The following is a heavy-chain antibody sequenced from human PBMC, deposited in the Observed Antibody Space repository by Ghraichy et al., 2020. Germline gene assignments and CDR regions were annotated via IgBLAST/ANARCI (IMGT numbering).Heavy chain of an antibody. CDR3: ARHGYVVGYYDFWSGSGYYYMEV. Sequence: SETLSLTCTVSGGSISSSSYYWGWIRQPPGKGLEWIGSIYYSGSTYYNPSLKSRVTISVDTSKNQFSLKLSSVTAADTAVYYCARHGYVVGYYDFWSGSGYYYMEVWGKGTTVTVSS. J-gene: IGHJ6*03. V-gene: IGHV4-39*01. D-gene: IGHD3-3*01. CDR2: IYYSGST. CDR1: GGSISSSSYY.